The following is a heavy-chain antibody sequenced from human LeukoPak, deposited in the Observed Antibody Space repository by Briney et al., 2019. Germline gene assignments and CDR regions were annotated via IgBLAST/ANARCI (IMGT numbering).Heavy chain of an antibody. CDR2: IIPIFGTA. CDR1: GGTFSSYA. V-gene: IGHV1-69*05. Sequence: SVKVSCKASGGTFSSYAISWVRQAPGQGLEWMGGIIPIFGTANYAQKFQGRVSMTRATSISTAYLELSSLTFEDTAVYYCVKTPPKGDIDYWGQGTLVTVSS. CDR3: VKTPPKGDIDY. D-gene: IGHD2-21*02. J-gene: IGHJ4*02.